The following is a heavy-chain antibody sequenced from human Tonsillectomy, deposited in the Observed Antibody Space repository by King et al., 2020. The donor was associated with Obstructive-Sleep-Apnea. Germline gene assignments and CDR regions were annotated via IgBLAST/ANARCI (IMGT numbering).Heavy chain of an antibody. CDR3: ARDRVYCSGGTCYSGGLYGMDV. J-gene: IGHJ6*02. D-gene: IGHD2-15*01. V-gene: IGHV3-30*03. Sequence: HVQLVESGGGVVQPGRSLRLSCAASGFTFSSYAMHWVRQAPGKGLEWAAVTSDDGSKKYYAYSVKGRFTISRDNSKNTLSLQINSLRAEDTAVYYCARDRVYCSGGTCYSGGLYGMDVWGQGTTVTVSS. CDR1: GFTFSSYA. CDR2: TSDDGSKK.